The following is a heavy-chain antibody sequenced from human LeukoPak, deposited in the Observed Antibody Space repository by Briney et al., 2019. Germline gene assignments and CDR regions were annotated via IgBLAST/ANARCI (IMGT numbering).Heavy chain of an antibody. V-gene: IGHV3-48*03. J-gene: IGHJ4*02. D-gene: IGHD4-17*01. CDR3: ASETYDCGDYDRPIKNDY. CDR1: GFTFSSYE. Sequence: GGSLRLSCAASGFTFSSYEMNWVRQAPGKGLEWVSYISSSGSTIYYADSVKGRFTISRDNAKNSLYLQMNSLRAEDTAVYYCASETYDCGDYDRPIKNDYWGQGTLVTVSS. CDR2: ISSSGSTI.